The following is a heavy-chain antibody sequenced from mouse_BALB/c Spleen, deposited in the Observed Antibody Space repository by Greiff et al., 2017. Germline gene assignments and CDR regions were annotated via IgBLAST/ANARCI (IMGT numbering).Heavy chain of an antibody. CDR2: IYPGNVNT. CDR1: GYTFTSYY. J-gene: IGHJ2*01. CDR3: ARDYGSRRRDYFDY. D-gene: IGHD1-1*01. V-gene: IGHV1S56*01. Sequence: QVHVKQSGPELVKPGASVRISCRASGYTFTSYYIHWVKQRPGQGLEWIGWIYPGNVNTKYNEKFKGKATLTADKSSSTAYMQLSSLTSEDSAVYFCARDYGSRRRDYFDYWGQGTTLTVSS.